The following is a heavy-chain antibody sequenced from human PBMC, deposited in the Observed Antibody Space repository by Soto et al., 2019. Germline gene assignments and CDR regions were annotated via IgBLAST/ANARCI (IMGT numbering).Heavy chain of an antibody. CDR1: GFTFSSYS. Sequence: ETLSLSCAAPGFTFSSYSMNWVRQAPGKGLEWVSSISSSSSYIYYADSVKGRFTISRDNAKNSLYLQMNSLRAEDTAVYYCARGHDYGDYVNYYYYGMDVWGQGTTVTVS. J-gene: IGHJ6*02. D-gene: IGHD4-17*01. V-gene: IGHV3-21*01. CDR3: ARGHDYGDYVNYYYYGMDV. CDR2: ISSSSSYI.